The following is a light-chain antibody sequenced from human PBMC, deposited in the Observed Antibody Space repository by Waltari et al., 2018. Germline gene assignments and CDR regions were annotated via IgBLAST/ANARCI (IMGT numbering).Light chain of an antibody. CDR1: ISDIGGSHY. V-gene: IGLV2-14*03. J-gene: IGLJ2*01. Sequence: QSALAQPASVSGSPGQSIAISCTGTISDIGGSHYFSWYQQYPDKAPKLLIYEVNNRPPGVSTRFSGSKSGNSASLTISEIQAEDEADYYCSSYTNTFVVFGGGTKLTVL. CDR2: EVN. CDR3: SSYTNTFVV.